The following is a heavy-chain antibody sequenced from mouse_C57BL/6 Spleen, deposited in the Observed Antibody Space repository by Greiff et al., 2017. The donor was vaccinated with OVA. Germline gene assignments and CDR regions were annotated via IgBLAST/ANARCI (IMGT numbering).Heavy chain of an antibody. D-gene: IGHD4-1*01. Sequence: VQLQQSGPELVKPGASVKISCKASGYTFTDYYINWVKQRPGQGLEWIGWIFPGSGSTYYNEKFKGKATLTVDKSSSTAYMLLSSLTSEDSAVYFCARDWDRRRGYFDYWGQGTTLTVSS. J-gene: IGHJ2*01. CDR3: ARDWDRRRGYFDY. V-gene: IGHV1-75*01. CDR1: GYTFTDYY. CDR2: IFPGSGST.